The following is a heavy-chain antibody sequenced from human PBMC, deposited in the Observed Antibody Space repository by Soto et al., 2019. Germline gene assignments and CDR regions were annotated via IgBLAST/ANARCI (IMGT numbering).Heavy chain of an antibody. J-gene: IGHJ5*02. Sequence: KASETLSLTCTVSGGSINNNNYYWGWIRQSPGKGLEWIGSVVYSGSPYYNPSLKSRVSISADTSKNQFSLRLTSVTAADTAIYYCARHEGGGGSSWFDPWGQGTLVTVSS. CDR2: VVYSGSP. D-gene: IGHD6-13*01. CDR3: ARHEGGGGSSWFDP. CDR1: GGSINNNNYY. V-gene: IGHV4-39*01.